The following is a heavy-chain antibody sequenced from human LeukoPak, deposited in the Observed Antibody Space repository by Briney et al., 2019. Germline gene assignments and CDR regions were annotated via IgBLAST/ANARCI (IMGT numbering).Heavy chain of an antibody. CDR1: GYTFTSYA. D-gene: IGHD3-22*01. J-gene: IGHJ4*02. Sequence: ASVKVSCKASGYTFTSYAMNWVRQAPGQGLEWMGWINTNTGNPTYAQGFTGRFVFSLDTSVSTAYLQISSLKAEDTAVYYCARGTIYYDSSGYEAEEFYWGQGTLVTVSS. CDR3: ARGTIYYDSSGYEAEEFY. CDR2: INTNTGNP. V-gene: IGHV7-4-1*02.